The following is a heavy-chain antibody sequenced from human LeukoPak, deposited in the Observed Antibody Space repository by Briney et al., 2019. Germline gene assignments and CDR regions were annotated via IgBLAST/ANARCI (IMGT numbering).Heavy chain of an antibody. J-gene: IGHJ4*02. CDR1: GFTFSDYY. D-gene: IGHD6-13*01. V-gene: IGHV3-11*04. CDR2: ISSSGSTI. Sequence: GGSLRLSCAASGFTFSDYYMSWIRQAPGKGLEWVSYISSSGSTIYYADSVKGRFTISRDNAKNSLYLQMNSLRAEDTAVYYCARVVQQLAEQIDYWGQGTLVTVSS. CDR3: ARVVQQLAEQIDY.